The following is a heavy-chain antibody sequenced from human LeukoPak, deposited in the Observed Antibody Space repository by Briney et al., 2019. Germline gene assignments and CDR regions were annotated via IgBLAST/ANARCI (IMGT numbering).Heavy chain of an antibody. V-gene: IGHV3-23*01. CDR2: SSASGDSP. Sequence: RGSLRLSCTASGFTFSNHAMSWVRQAPGKGLEWVSASSASGDSPYYADSVKGRFTISRDNSKNTLDLQMNSLRVEDTAVYYCAKGVYGSGSYREYFEQWGQGTLVTVSS. CDR1: GFTFSNHA. CDR3: AKGVYGSGSYREYFEQ. J-gene: IGHJ1*01. D-gene: IGHD3-10*01.